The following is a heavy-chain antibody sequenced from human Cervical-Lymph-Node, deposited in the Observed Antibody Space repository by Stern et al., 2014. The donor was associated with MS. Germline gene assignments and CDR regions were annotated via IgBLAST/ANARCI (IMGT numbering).Heavy chain of an antibody. CDR2: ISSSRSTI. CDR3: ARANYDFWSGNSSFQRYYYGMDV. J-gene: IGHJ6*02. V-gene: IGHV3-48*02. D-gene: IGHD3-3*01. Sequence: QLVQSGGGLVQPGGSLRLSCAASGFTFSSYSMNWVRQAPGKGLEWISYISSSRSTIYYADSVKGRFTISRDNAKNSLYLQMNSLRDEDTAVYYCARANYDFWSGNSSFQRYYYGMDVWGQGTTVTVSS. CDR1: GFTFSSYS.